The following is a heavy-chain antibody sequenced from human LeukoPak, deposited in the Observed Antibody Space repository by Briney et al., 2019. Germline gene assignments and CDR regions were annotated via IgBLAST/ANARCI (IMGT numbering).Heavy chain of an antibody. Sequence: GGSLRLSCAASGFTVSSDYMTWVGQAPAKGLDWVSIIYSGGSTYYADSVEGRFTVSRDNSKNTLYLQMGSLRVEDMAAYYCAREFPEYSYGSFDSWGQGTLVTVSS. CDR2: IYSGGST. CDR3: AREFPEYSYGSFDS. D-gene: IGHD5-18*01. CDR1: GFTVSSDY. V-gene: IGHV3-66*01. J-gene: IGHJ4*02.